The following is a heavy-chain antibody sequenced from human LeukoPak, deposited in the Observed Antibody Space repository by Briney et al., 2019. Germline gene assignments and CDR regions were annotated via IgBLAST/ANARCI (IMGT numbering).Heavy chain of an antibody. D-gene: IGHD3-16*01. V-gene: IGHV3-74*01. J-gene: IGHJ3*02. CDR3: AKDVMITFGGVNEDAFDI. CDR2: INTDGSDT. Sequence: GGSLRLSCAASGFTFSSYWMHWVRQAPGKGLVWVSRINTDGSDTSYADSVEGRFTISRDNSKNTLYLQMNSLRAEDTAVYYCAKDVMITFGGVNEDAFDIWGQGTMVTVSS. CDR1: GFTFSSYW.